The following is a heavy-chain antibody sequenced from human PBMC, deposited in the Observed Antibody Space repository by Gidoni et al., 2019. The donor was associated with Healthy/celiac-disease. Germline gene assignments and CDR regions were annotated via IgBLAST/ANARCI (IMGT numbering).Heavy chain of an antibody. J-gene: IGHJ3*02. V-gene: IGHV3-30*18. CDR2: ISYDGSNK. CDR1: GFTFSSYG. CDR3: ANLVVPTYHDAFDI. D-gene: IGHD2-15*01. Sequence: QVHLVESGGGVVQPGRSLRLPCAASGFTFSSYGMHWVRQAPGKGLEWVAVISYDGSNKYYADSVKGRFTISRDNSKNTLYLQMNSLRAEDTAVYYCANLVVPTYHDAFDIWGQGTMVTVSS.